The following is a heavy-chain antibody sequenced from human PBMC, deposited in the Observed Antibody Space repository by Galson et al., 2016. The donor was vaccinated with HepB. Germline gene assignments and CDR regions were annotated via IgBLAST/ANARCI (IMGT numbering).Heavy chain of an antibody. CDR1: GFTFSTYA. D-gene: IGHD3-22*01. V-gene: IGHV3-23*01. J-gene: IGHJ4*02. CDR2: ISGSGNTT. CDR3: AKPIARTHIVATDS. Sequence: SLRLSCAVSGFTFSTYAMSWVRQPPGKGLEWVSGISGSGNTTYYGASFKGRFAISRDNSKNTLYLQMNSLRVDDTAIYYCAKPIARTHIVATDSWGQGILVTVSS.